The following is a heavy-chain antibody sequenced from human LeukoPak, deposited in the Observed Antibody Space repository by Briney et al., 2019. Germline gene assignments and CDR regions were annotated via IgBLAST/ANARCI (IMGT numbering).Heavy chain of an antibody. V-gene: IGHV4-59*01. CDR2: IYYSGST. CDR1: GGSISSYF. CDR3: AGAQMSVDSSGYHGYFDY. D-gene: IGHD3-22*01. Sequence: PSETLSLTCTVSGGSISSYFWSWIRQPPGKGLEWIGYIYYSGSTNYNPSLKSRVTISVDTSKNQFSLKLSSVTAADTAVYYCAGAQMSVDSSGYHGYFDYWGQGTLVTVSP. J-gene: IGHJ4*02.